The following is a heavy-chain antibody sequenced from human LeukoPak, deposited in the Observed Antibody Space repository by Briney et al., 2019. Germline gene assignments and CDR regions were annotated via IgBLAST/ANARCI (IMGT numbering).Heavy chain of an antibody. J-gene: IGHJ4*02. CDR2: IKQDGSEK. V-gene: IGHV3-7*01. Sequence: QPGGSLRLSCAASGFTFSSYWMSWVRQAPGKGLEWVANIKQDGSEKYYVDSVKGRFTISRDNAKNSLYLQLNNARSEDTAVYYCVKDQAGGWGQGTLVTVSS. D-gene: IGHD6-19*01. CDR1: GFTFSSYW. CDR3: VKDQAGG.